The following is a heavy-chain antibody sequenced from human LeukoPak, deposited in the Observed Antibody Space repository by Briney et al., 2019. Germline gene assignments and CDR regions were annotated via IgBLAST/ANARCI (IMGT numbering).Heavy chain of an antibody. V-gene: IGHV4-59*08. CDR3: ARHPKGGTTPYYFDY. D-gene: IGHD1-14*01. Sequence: PSETLSLTCTVSGGSISGHYWTWIRQPPGKGLEWIGQIHYSGRPDYNPSLKSRVTISVDTSKNQFSLKLSSVTAADTAVYYCARHPKGGTTPYYFDYWGQGTLVIVSS. J-gene: IGHJ4*02. CDR2: IHYSGRP. CDR1: GGSISGHY.